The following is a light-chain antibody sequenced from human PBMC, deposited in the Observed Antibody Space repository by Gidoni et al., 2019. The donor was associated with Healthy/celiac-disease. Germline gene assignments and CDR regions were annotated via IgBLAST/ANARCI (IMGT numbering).Light chain of an antibody. J-gene: IGLJ2*01. CDR3: AAWDDSLNGHVV. CDR1: SSNIGSTT. Sequence: QSVLTPPPSASGTPGQRVTIPCSGSSSNIGSTTVNWYQQPPGTAPKLLIYSNNQRPSGVPDRFSGSKSGTSASLAISGLQSEDEADYYCAAWDDSLNGHVVFGGGTKLTVL. V-gene: IGLV1-44*01. CDR2: SNN.